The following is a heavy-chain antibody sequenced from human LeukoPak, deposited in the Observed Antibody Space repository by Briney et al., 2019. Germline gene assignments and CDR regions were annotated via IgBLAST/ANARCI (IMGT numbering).Heavy chain of an antibody. V-gene: IGHV3-21*01. CDR2: ISSSSSYI. CDR1: GFTFSSYS. J-gene: IGHJ4*02. CDR3: ARGTRAAAGTLFY. D-gene: IGHD6-13*01. Sequence: GGSLRLSCAASGFTFSSYSINWVRQAPGKGLEWVSSISSSSSYIYYADSVKGRFTIARDNAKNSLYLQMNSRRAEDTAVYYCARGTRAAAGTLFYWGQGTLVTVSS.